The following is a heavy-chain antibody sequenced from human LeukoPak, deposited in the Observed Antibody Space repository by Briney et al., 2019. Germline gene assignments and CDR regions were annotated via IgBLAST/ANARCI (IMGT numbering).Heavy chain of an antibody. CDR1: GFTFSSYA. CDR3: AKLSSRPHYGMDV. J-gene: IGHJ6*02. Sequence: GGSLRLSCAASGFTFSSYAINWVRQAPGKGLEWVSTISGSGDSTYYADSVKGRFTISRDNSKNTLYLQMNSLRAEDTAVYHCAKLSSRPHYGMDVWGQGTTVTVSS. V-gene: IGHV3-23*01. CDR2: ISGSGDST.